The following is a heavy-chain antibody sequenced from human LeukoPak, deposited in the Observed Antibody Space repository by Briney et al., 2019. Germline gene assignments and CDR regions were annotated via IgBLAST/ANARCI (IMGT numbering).Heavy chain of an antibody. CDR3: ARDRMATIGVY. CDR2: ISSSSSYI. Sequence: GGSLRLSCAASGFTFSSYSMNWVRQAPGKGLEWVSSISSSSSYIYYADSVKGRFTISRDNAKNSLYLQMNSLRAEDTAVYYCARDRMATIGVYWGQGTLVTVSS. V-gene: IGHV3-21*04. J-gene: IGHJ4*02. D-gene: IGHD5-24*01. CDR1: GFTFSSYS.